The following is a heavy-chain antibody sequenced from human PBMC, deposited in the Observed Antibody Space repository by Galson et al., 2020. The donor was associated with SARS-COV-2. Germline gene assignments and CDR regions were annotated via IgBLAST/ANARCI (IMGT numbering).Heavy chain of an antibody. D-gene: IGHD2-2*02. Sequence: GGSLRLSCAASGFTFSSYAMHWVRQAPGKGLEWVAVISYDGSNKYYADSVKGRFTISRDNSKNTLYLQMNSLRAEDTAVYYCARDWDTGEIVVVPAAIPYWGQGTLVTVSS. J-gene: IGHJ4*02. CDR2: ISYDGSNK. CDR1: GFTFSSYA. V-gene: IGHV3-30-3*01. CDR3: ARDWDTGEIVVVPAAIPY.